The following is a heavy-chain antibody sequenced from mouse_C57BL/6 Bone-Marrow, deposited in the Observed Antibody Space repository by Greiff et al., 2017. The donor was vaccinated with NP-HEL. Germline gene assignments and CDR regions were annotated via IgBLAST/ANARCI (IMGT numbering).Heavy chain of an antibody. D-gene: IGHD1-1*01. CDR2: INYDGSST. CDR3: ARAYGSSLGLAY. Sequence: EVKLVESEGGLVQPGSSMKLSCTAPGFTFSDYYMAWVRQVPEKGLEWVANINYDGSSTYYLDSLKTRFIISRDNAKNILYLQMSSLKSEDTATYYCARAYGSSLGLAYWGQGTLVTVSA. CDR1: GFTFSDYY. V-gene: IGHV5-16*01. J-gene: IGHJ3*01.